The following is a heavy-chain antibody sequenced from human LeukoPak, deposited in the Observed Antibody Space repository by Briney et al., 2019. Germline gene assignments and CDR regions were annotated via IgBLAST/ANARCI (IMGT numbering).Heavy chain of an antibody. V-gene: IGHV3-23*01. CDR1: GFTFSSYA. Sequence: PGGSLRLSCAASGFTFSSYAMSWVRQAPGKGLEWVSAISGSGGSTYYADSVKGRFTISRDNSKNTLYLQMNNLRAEEPAVYYCAKVPSYYYDSSGYYYDYWGQGTLVTVSS. CDR2: ISGSGGST. CDR3: AKVPSYYYDSSGYYYDY. J-gene: IGHJ4*02. D-gene: IGHD3-22*01.